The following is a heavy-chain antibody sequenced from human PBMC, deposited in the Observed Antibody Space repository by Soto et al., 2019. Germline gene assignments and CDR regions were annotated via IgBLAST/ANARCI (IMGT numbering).Heavy chain of an antibody. CDR1: GFPFTSYG. CDR2: ISYDGSDK. D-gene: IGHD3-10*01. CDR3: VGGQYYFDY. J-gene: IGHJ4*02. Sequence: VRPLRLSCAASGFPFTSYGMHRVREGPDKGLEWVAIISYDGSDKYYADSVKGRFTISRDNSKNTLYLQMNSLRPEDTALYYCVGGQYYFDYRGQGTLVTVSS. V-gene: IGHV3-30*03.